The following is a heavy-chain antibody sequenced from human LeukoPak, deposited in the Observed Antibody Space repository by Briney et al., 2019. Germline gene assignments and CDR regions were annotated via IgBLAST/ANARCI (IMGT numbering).Heavy chain of an antibody. CDR3: AKGVAVRGRYFDL. V-gene: IGHV3-23*01. Sequence: GRSLRPSCATSGFTISSYAMSWVRQAPGKGLEWVSAISGSGGSTYYADSVKGRFTISRDNSKNTLYLQMNSLRAEDTAVYYCAKGVAVRGRYFDLWGRGTLVTVSS. J-gene: IGHJ2*01. CDR1: GFTISSYA. D-gene: IGHD3-10*01. CDR2: ISGSGGST.